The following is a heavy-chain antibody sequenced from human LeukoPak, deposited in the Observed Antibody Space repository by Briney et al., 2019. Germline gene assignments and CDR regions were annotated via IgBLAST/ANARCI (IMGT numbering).Heavy chain of an antibody. Sequence: GGSLRLSCAASGFTFRSYGMNWVRQAPGKGLEWVSAIGVSGDQTFYADSVKGRFTISRDNSKNTPSLAMNNLRAEDTAVYYCAKERNARGALDYWGRGTLVTVSS. D-gene: IGHD2-2*01. J-gene: IGHJ4*02. CDR2: IGVSGDQT. V-gene: IGHV3-23*01. CDR1: GFTFRSYG. CDR3: AKERNARGALDY.